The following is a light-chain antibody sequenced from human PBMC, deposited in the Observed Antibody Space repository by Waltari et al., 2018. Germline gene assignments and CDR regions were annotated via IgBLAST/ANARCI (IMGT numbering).Light chain of an antibody. V-gene: IGLV2-14*01. J-gene: IGLJ3*02. CDR2: DVS. CDR1: NNDLGGSDY. CDR3: SSYVSGSTLKM. Sequence: QSALTQPASVSGSPGQSITISCTGTNNDLGGSDYVSWYQQHPGKAPKLLIYDVSDRPSGVSIRFSGSKSGNTASLTISGLQTEDEADYYCSSYVSGSTLKMFGGGTKLTVL.